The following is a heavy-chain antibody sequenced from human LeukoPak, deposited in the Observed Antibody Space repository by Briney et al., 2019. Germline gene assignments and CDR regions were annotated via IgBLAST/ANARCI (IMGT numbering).Heavy chain of an antibody. J-gene: IGHJ5*02. CDR1: DGSISSYY. CDR3: AREIAAAGTDWFDP. CDR2: IYYSGST. D-gene: IGHD6-13*01. Sequence: SETLSLTCTVSDGSISSYYWSWIRQPPGKGLEWIGYIYYSGSTNYNPSLKSRVTISVDTSKNQFSLKLSSVTAADTAVYYCAREIAAAGTDWFDPWGQGTLVTVSS. V-gene: IGHV4-59*01.